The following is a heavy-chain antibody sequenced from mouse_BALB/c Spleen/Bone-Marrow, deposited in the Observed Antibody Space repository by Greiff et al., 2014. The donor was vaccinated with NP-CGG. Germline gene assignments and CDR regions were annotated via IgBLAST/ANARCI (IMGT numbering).Heavy chain of an antibody. D-gene: IGHD2-4*01. CDR3: ARHAYYDQTEVSFVY. V-gene: IGHV5-9-2*01. Sequence: DVQLVESGGNLVKSGGSLKLSCAASGFTFSSYGMSWVRQTPEKRLEWVATISGGGSYTFYPDSVKGRFTISRDNAKNNLYLQLSSLRSEDTALYYCARHAYYDQTEVSFVYWGQGTLVTVPA. CDR1: GFTFSSYG. J-gene: IGHJ3*01. CDR2: ISGGGSYT.